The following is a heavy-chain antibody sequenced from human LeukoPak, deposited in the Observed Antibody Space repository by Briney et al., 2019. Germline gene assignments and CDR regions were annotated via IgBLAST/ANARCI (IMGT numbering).Heavy chain of an antibody. CDR2: INPNSGGT. Sequence: GASVKVSCKASGGTFSSYAISWVRQAPGQGLEWMGWINPNSGGTNYAQKFQGRVTMTRDTSISTAYMELSRLRSDDTAVYYCAKDLRHSYAYWGQGALVTVSS. CDR3: AKDLRHSYAY. J-gene: IGHJ4*02. CDR1: GGTFSSYA. V-gene: IGHV1-2*02. D-gene: IGHD5-18*01.